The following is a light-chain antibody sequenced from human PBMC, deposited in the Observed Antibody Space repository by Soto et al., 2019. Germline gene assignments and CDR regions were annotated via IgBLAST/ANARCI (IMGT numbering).Light chain of an antibody. CDR3: QSYDTSVSGVI. CDR1: SSNIGAGYD. J-gene: IGLJ2*01. Sequence: QSVLTQTPSASGAPGQKITMSCTGSSSNIGAGYDVHWYQQVPGAAPRLLISADNNRPSGVPDRFSASKSATSASLAITGLQAEDEANYYCQSYDTSVSGVIFGAGTKVTVL. V-gene: IGLV1-40*01. CDR2: ADN.